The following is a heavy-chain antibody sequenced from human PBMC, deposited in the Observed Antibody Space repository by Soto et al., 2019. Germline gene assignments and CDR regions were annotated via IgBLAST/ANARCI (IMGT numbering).Heavy chain of an antibody. J-gene: IGHJ3*02. V-gene: IGHV2-70*11. Sequence: SGPTLVNPTQTLTLTCTFSGFSLSTSGMCVSWIRQPPGKALEWLARIDWDDDKYYSTSLKTRLTISKDTSKNQVVLTMTNMDPVDAATYYCARIWTTVTRDAFDIWGQGTMVTVSS. D-gene: IGHD4-17*01. CDR2: IDWDDDK. CDR3: ARIWTTVTRDAFDI. CDR1: GFSLSTSGMC.